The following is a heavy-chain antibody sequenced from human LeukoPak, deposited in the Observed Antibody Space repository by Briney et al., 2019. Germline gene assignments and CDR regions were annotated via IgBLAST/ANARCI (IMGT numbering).Heavy chain of an antibody. Sequence: SGTLSLTCAVSGASISSNNWWSWVRQPPGKGLEWIGEIYHSGSTNYTPSLKSRVTISIDKSKNQFSLKLSSVTAADTAVYYCALISRGIAVPGTELWGQGTLVTV. J-gene: IGHJ4*02. CDR1: GASISSNNW. V-gene: IGHV4-4*02. D-gene: IGHD6-19*01. CDR2: IYHSGST. CDR3: ALISRGIAVPGTEL.